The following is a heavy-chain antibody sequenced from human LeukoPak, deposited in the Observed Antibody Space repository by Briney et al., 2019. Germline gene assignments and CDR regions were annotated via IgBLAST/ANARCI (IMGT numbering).Heavy chain of an antibody. V-gene: IGHV3-48*03. CDR2: ISSSGGTI. J-gene: IGHJ4*02. D-gene: IGHD4/OR15-4a*01. CDR1: GFTFSSYE. Sequence: GGSLRLFCAASGFTFSSYEMNWVRQAPGKGLEWVSYISSSGGTIFYADSVKGRFTISRDNAKNSLYLQMNSLTADDTAVYYCARGKLTMVIKWGQGTLVTVPS. CDR3: ARGKLTMVIK.